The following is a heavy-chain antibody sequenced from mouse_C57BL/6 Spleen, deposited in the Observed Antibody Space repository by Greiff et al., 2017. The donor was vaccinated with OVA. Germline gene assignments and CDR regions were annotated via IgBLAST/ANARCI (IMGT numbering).Heavy chain of an antibody. CDR2: INPSSGYT. CDR1: GYTFTSYT. V-gene: IGHV1-4*01. D-gene: IGHD4-1*02. J-gene: IGHJ2*01. Sequence: QVQLKQSGAELARPGASVKMSCKASGYTFTSYTMHWVKQRPGQGLEWIGYINPSSGYTKYNQKFKDKATLTADKSSSTAYMQLDSLTSEDSAVYYCARERQLVYWGQGTTLTVSS. CDR3: ARERQLVY.